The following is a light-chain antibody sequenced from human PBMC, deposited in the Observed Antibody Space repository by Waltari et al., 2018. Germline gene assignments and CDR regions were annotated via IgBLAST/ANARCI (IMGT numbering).Light chain of an antibody. CDR1: SSDVGAYDF. J-gene: IGLJ2*01. CDR3: ASHTDIRPMI. V-gene: IGLV2-14*03. CDR2: DVS. Sequence: QSALTQPASMSGSPGQSITISCTGTSSDVGAYDFVSWYQQHPGKAPKLMIYDVSKWPSGVSTRFSGSKSGNTASLTISGLQTEDEAVYYCASHTDIRPMIFGGGTKLTVL.